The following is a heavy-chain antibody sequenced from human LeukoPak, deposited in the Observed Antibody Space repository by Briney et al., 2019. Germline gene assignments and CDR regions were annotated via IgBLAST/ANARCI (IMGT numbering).Heavy chain of an antibody. CDR3: ARALSGSYPDAFDI. Sequence: GGSLRLSCAASGFTVSSNYMSWVRQAPGKGLERVSVIYSGGSTYYADSVKGRFTISRDNSKNTLYLQMNSLRAEDTAVYYCARALSGSYPDAFDIWGQGTMVTVSS. CDR2: IYSGGST. V-gene: IGHV3-53*01. CDR1: GFTVSSNY. D-gene: IGHD1-26*01. J-gene: IGHJ3*02.